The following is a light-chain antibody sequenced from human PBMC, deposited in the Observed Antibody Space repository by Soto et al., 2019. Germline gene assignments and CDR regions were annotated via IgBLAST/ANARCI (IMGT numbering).Light chain of an antibody. J-gene: IGLJ2*01. CDR1: SGQSSYA. CDR3: QTWGTGIYVV. Sequence: QPVLTQSPSASSSLGASVKLTCTLSSGQSSYAIAWHQQQPEKGPRYLMKLNSDGSHSKGDGIPDRFSGSSSGAERYLTISSLQSEDEADYYCQTWGTGIYVVFGGGTKVTVL. CDR2: LNSDGSH. V-gene: IGLV4-69*01.